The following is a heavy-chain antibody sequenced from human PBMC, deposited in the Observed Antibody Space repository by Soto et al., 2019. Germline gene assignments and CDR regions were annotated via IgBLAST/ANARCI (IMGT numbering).Heavy chain of an antibody. J-gene: IGHJ6*03. CDR3: ARTSRAYYYYMDV. Sequence: ASVKVSCKASGGTFSSYTISWVRQAPGQGLEWLGRIIPILGIANYAQKFQGRVTITADKSTSTAYMELSSLRSEDTAVYYCARTSRAYYYYMDVWGKGTTVTVSS. V-gene: IGHV1-69*02. CDR2: IIPILGIA. CDR1: GGTFSSYT.